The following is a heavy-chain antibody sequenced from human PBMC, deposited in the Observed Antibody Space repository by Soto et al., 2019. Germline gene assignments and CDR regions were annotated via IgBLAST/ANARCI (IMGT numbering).Heavy chain of an antibody. CDR1: GVAIRSYF. J-gene: IGHJ4*02. V-gene: IGHV4-59*01. Sequence: KPSETLSLTCTVSGVAIRSYFWSWIRQPPGKGLEWIGYIYYSGSTNYNPSLKSRVTISADTSKNQFSLKLSSVTAADTAVYYCARVSVAAIDYWGQGTLVTVS. D-gene: IGHD6-19*01. CDR2: IYYSGST. CDR3: ARVSVAAIDY.